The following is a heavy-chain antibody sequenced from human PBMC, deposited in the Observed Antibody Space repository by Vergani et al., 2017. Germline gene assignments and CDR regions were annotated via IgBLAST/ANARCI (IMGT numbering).Heavy chain of an antibody. CDR3: ATKSXGTPGCQIGYFRE. Sequence: QVHLVESGGGAVQPGRSLKLSCVVSGFTSSYYGMHWVRQAPGKGLEWVAVISYDGTQKYYADSVKGRFTISRDNSKSTLYLQMNSLRTEDTAVYYCATKSXGTPGCQIGYFREWGQGTLVTVSS. D-gene: IGHD1-1*01. CDR1: GFTSSYYG. J-gene: IGHJ1*01. CDR2: ISYDGTQK. V-gene: IGHV3-30*03.